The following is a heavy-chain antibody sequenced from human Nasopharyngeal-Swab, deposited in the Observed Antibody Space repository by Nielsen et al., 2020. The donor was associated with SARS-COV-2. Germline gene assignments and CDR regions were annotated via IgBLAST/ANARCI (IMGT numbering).Heavy chain of an antibody. V-gene: IGHV4-31*03. Sequence: SETLSLTCTVSGGSISSGGYYWSWIRQHPGKGLEWIGYIYYSGSTYYNPSLKSRVTISVDTSKNQFSLKLSSVTAADTAVYYCARGSEHKGYSYGWNWFDPWGQGTLVTVSS. CDR1: GGSISSGGYY. CDR2: IYYSGST. CDR3: ARGSEHKGYSYGWNWFDP. J-gene: IGHJ5*02. D-gene: IGHD5-18*01.